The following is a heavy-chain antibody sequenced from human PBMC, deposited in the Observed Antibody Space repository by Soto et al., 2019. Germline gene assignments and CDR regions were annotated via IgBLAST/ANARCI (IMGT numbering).Heavy chain of an antibody. Sequence: QVQLVQSGAEVKKPGASVKVSCKASGYTFTGSYMHWVRQAPGQGLEWMGWVNPNTGGTNYAQKFQGRVTMTRDPSISTAYMEVSRLSSDDTAVFYCARGGYSSSSPSDYWGQGTLVTVSS. V-gene: IGHV1-2*02. CDR1: GYTFTGSY. CDR2: VNPNTGGT. D-gene: IGHD6-6*01. CDR3: ARGGYSSSSPSDY. J-gene: IGHJ4*02.